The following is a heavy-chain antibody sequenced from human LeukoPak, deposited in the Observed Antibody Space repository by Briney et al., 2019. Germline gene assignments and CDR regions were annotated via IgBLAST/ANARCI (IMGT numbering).Heavy chain of an antibody. CDR2: ISAYNGST. D-gene: IGHD3-9*01. CDR1: GYTFTSYG. Sequence: ASVKVSCKASGYTFTSYGINWVRQATGQGLEWMGWISAYNGSTNYAQKLQGRVTMTTDTSTSTAYMELRSLRSDDTAVYYCARDVYYDILTGDYYYYMDVWGKGTTVTVSS. CDR3: ARDVYYDILTGDYYYYMDV. J-gene: IGHJ6*03. V-gene: IGHV1-18*01.